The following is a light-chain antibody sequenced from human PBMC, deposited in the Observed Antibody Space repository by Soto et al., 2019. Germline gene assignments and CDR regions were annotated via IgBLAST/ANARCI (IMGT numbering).Light chain of an antibody. CDR2: KAT. CDR1: QSIGSW. CDR3: QQYNDFQYT. Sequence: DIQMTQSPSTLSASVGDGVTITCRASQSIGSWLAWYQQKPGKAPKLLIYKATNLQSGVPSRFSGSGSGTDFSLTISSLQPVDSAKYFCQQYNDFQYTFGPGTKLEI. J-gene: IGKJ2*01. V-gene: IGKV1-5*03.